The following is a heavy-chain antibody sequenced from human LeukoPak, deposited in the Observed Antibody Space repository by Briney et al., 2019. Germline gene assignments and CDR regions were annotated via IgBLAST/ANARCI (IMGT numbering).Heavy chain of an antibody. CDR3: SRLSSTGDYYDN. D-gene: IGHD1-26*01. CDR1: GYTVTRYD. V-gene: IGHV1-2*02. J-gene: IGHJ4*02. CDR2: INPNGGGT. Sequence: GASVKFSCKASGYTVTRYDMHWGPQAPGQGLEWMGWINPNGGGTNYAQKFQGRVTMTTDTSISTAYMELGGLRYDVTAVYSCSRLSSTGDYYDNWGQGNLVTVSS.